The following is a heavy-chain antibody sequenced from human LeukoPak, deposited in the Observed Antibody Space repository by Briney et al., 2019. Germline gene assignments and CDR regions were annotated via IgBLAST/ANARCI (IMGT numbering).Heavy chain of an antibody. CDR3: AKDREGRGYNYGSYFDY. D-gene: IGHD5-18*01. Sequence: GGSLRLSCAASGFTFSSYDLHWVRQAPGKGLEWVAFIGYDGTTKYYTDSVKRRFTNSRDNSKNTLYLQMNSLRAEDTAVYYCAKDREGRGYNYGSYFDYWGQGTLVTVSS. V-gene: IGHV3-30*02. CDR2: IGYDGTTK. CDR1: GFTFSSYD. J-gene: IGHJ4*02.